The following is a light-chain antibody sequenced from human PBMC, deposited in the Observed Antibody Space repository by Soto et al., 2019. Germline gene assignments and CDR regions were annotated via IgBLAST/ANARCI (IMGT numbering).Light chain of an antibody. Sequence: QSVLTQPRSVSGSPGQSVTISCTGTSSDVGGYNYVSWYQQHPGKAPKLMIYDVSKRPSGVPDRFSGSKHGNTASLTISGLQAEDEADYYCCSYAGSYTFVVFGGGTKLTVL. CDR3: CSYAGSYTFVV. CDR1: SSDVGGYNY. V-gene: IGLV2-11*01. J-gene: IGLJ2*01. CDR2: DVS.